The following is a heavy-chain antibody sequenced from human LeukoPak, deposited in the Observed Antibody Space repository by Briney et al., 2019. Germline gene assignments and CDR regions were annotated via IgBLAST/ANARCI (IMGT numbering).Heavy chain of an antibody. V-gene: IGHV3-74*01. CDR1: GFTFSSYW. CDR3: AKDGATRGVTNWFDP. D-gene: IGHD1-26*01. J-gene: IGHJ5*02. Sequence: GGSLRLSCAASGFTFSSYWMHWVRQAPGKGLVWVSRINSDGSSTSYADSVKGRFTISIDNAQNTLYLQMNSLGAEDTAVYYCAKDGATRGVTNWFDPWGQGTLVTVSS. CDR2: INSDGSST.